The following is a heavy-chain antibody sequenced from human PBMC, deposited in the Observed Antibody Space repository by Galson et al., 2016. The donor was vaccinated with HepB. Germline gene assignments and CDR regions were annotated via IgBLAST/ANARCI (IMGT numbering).Heavy chain of an antibody. D-gene: IGHD3-3*01. CDR2: ISGYTGNT. CDR1: GYTFTSYG. J-gene: IGHJ1*01. Sequence: SVKVSCKASGYTFTSYGITWVRQAPGQGLEWMGWISGYTGNTNYAQKLQGRVTMTTDTSTSTAFLQWNSLEASDTAIYFCARHGVGSRTAVPAYWGQGTLVTVSS. CDR3: ARHGVGSRTAVPAY. V-gene: IGHV1-18*04.